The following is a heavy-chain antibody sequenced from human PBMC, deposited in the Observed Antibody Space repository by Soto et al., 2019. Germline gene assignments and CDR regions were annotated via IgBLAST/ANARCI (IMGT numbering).Heavy chain of an antibody. J-gene: IGHJ5*02. V-gene: IGHV3-30-3*01. Sequence: QVQLVESGGGVVQPGRSLRLSCAASGFTFSSYAMHWVRQAPGKGLEWVAVISYDGSNKYYADSVKGRFTISRDNSKNTLYLQMNSLRAEDTAVYYCARDSGLWFGEFHRFDPWGQGTLVTVSS. CDR1: GFTFSSYA. D-gene: IGHD3-10*01. CDR2: ISYDGSNK. CDR3: ARDSGLWFGEFHRFDP.